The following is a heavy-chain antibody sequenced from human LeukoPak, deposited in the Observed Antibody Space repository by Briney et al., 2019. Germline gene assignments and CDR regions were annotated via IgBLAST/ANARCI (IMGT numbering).Heavy chain of an antibody. CDR1: GYTFTDYY. CDR2: VDPEDGET. D-gene: IGHD6-13*01. CDR3: ARGIPGYSSSWYTD. V-gene: IGHV1-69-2*01. J-gene: IGHJ4*02. Sequence: ASVKISCKVSGYTFTDYYMHWVQQAPGKGFEWMGLVDPEDGETIYAEKFQGRVTITADTSTDTAYMELSSLRSEDTAVYYCARGIPGYSSSWYTDWGQGTLVTVSS.